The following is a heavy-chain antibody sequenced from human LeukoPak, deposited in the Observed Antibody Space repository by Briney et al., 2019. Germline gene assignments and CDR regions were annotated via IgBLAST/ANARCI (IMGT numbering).Heavy chain of an antibody. CDR1: GGSFSGYY. CDR3: VRGKAGYCSSTSCYLKWFDP. CDR2: INHSGST. J-gene: IGHJ5*02. V-gene: IGHV4-34*01. D-gene: IGHD2-2*01. Sequence: SETLSLTCAVYGGSFSGYYWSWIRQPPGKGLEWIGGINHSGSTNYNPSLKSRVTISVDTSKNQFTLKLSSVTAADTAVYYCVRGKAGYCSSTSCYLKWFDPWGQGTLVTVSS.